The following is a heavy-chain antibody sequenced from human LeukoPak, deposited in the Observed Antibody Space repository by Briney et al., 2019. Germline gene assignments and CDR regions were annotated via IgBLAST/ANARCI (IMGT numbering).Heavy chain of an antibody. CDR1: GITFSSYA. D-gene: IGHD3-16*01. V-gene: IGHV3-64*02. Sequence: GGSLRLSCAASGITFSSYAMHWVRQAPGKGLEYVSAISSNGDSTYYADSVKGRFTISRDNSKNTLYLQMGSLRAEDMAVYYCARESVRGTVDYWGQGTLVTVSS. CDR3: ARESVRGTVDY. J-gene: IGHJ4*02. CDR2: ISSNGDST.